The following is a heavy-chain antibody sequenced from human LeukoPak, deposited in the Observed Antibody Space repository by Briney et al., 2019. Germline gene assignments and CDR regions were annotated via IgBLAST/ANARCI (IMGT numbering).Heavy chain of an antibody. CDR2: TSAGGSST. CDR1: GFSFSSYA. Sequence: GRSLRLSCAASGFSFSSYAMHWVRQAPGKGLEWVSTTSAGGSSTYYADSVKGRFTISRDNSKNTLYLQMNSLRAEDTAAYYCAKGGYCSSSICYYGWFDPWGQGTLVTVSS. CDR3: AKGGYCSSSICYYGWFDP. D-gene: IGHD2-2*01. V-gene: IGHV3-23*01. J-gene: IGHJ5*02.